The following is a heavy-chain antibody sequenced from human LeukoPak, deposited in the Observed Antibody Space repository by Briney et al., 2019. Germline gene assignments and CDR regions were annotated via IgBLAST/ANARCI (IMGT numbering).Heavy chain of an antibody. CDR3: ASGGVTYYDFWSGYSHINNWFDP. CDR1: GGSISSGDYY. V-gene: IGHV4-30-4*01. Sequence: SQTLSLTCTVSGGSISSGDYYWSWIRQPPGKDLEWIGYIYYSGSTYYNPSLKSRVTISVDTSKNQFSLKLSSVTAADTAVYYCASGGVTYYDFWSGYSHINNWFDPWGQGTLVTVSS. D-gene: IGHD3-3*01. J-gene: IGHJ5*02. CDR2: IYYSGST.